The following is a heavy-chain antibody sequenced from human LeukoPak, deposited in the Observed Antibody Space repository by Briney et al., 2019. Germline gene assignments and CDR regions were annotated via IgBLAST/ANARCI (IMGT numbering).Heavy chain of an antibody. CDR1: GGSISNYY. V-gene: IGHV4-34*01. J-gene: IGHJ3*02. CDR2: INHSGST. Sequence: SETLSLTCTVSGGSISNYYWSWIRQPPGKGLEWIGEINHSGSTNYNPSLKSRVTISVDTSKNQLSLKLSSVTAADTAVYYCAIERDDAFDIWGQGTMVTVSS. CDR3: AIERDDAFDI.